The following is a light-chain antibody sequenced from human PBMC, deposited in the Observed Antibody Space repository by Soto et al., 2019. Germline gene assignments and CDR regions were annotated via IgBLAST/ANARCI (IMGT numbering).Light chain of an antibody. CDR1: QRISSY. Sequence: IQVAQAPFFLFSFVGDRGTITFRARQRISSYLNWYQQKPGKAPKLLIYAASSLQSGVPSRFSGSGSGTDFTLTISSLQPEDFATYYCQQSYSTPQTFGQGTKVEIK. CDR3: QQSYSTPQT. CDR2: AAS. V-gene: IGKV1-39*01. J-gene: IGKJ1*01.